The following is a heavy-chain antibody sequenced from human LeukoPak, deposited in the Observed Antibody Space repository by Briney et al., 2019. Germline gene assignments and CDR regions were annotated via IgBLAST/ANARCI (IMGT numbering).Heavy chain of an antibody. CDR1: GYTFTGYY. Sequence: ASVKVSCKASGYTFTGYYMHWVRQAPGQGLEWMGWINPNSGGTNYAQKFQGRVTMTRDTSISTAYMELSRLRSDDTAVYYCARAASVLVVPAASKLPLDYWGQGTLVTVSS. V-gene: IGHV1-2*02. CDR3: ARAASVLVVPAASKLPLDY. CDR2: INPNSGGT. J-gene: IGHJ4*02. D-gene: IGHD2-2*01.